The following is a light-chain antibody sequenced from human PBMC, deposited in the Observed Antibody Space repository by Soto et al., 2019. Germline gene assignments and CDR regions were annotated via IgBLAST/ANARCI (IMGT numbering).Light chain of an antibody. V-gene: IGKV3-20*01. CDR1: QSVSSSY. J-gene: IGKJ3*01. CDR3: HQYGSSPPIT. Sequence: EIVLTQSPGTLSLSPGERATLSCRASQSVSSSYLAWYQQKPGQAPRLLIYGASSRATGIPDRFSGSGSGTDFTLTISRLEPEDFAGYYCHQYGSSPPITFGPGTKVDIK. CDR2: GAS.